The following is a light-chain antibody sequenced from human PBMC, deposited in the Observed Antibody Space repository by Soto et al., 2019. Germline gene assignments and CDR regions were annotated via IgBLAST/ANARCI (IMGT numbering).Light chain of an antibody. Sequence: DFQMPPSPSSLSAAVGDRVTITCRASQDLGTFLNWYQQKPGKHPNLLIYAASNLLSGVSSRFRVSGSGTDFTLTITSLQPEACATYYCQQSYSTPPITFGPGTKVDMK. CDR2: AAS. CDR1: QDLGTF. J-gene: IGKJ3*01. CDR3: QQSYSTPPIT. V-gene: IGKV1-39*01.